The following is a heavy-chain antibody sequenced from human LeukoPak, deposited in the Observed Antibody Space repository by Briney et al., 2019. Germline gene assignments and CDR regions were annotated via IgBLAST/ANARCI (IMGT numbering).Heavy chain of an antibody. D-gene: IGHD5-24*01. Sequence: GGSLRLSCAASGFTFSSYWTHWVRQDPGKGLVWVSRINTDGSSTTYTDSVKGRFTMSRDNAKNTLYLQMNSLRAEDTAVYYCARDSGDGSTVMDYWGQGTLVTVSS. J-gene: IGHJ4*02. CDR1: GFTFSSYW. CDR3: ARDSGDGSTVMDY. V-gene: IGHV3-74*01. CDR2: INTDGSST.